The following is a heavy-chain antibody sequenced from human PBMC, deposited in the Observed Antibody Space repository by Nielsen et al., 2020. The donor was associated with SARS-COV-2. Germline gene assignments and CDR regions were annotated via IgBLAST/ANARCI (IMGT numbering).Heavy chain of an antibody. D-gene: IGHD6-6*01. J-gene: IGHJ6*03. CDR1: GFTFDDYT. CDR2: ISWDGAST. Sequence: GGSLRLSCAASGFTFDDYTMHWVRQLPGKGLEWVSLISWDGASTYYGDSVRGRFTISRDNRKNSLFLQMNSLRTEDTALYYCAKGFSSSSRDYMNVWGKGTTVTVSS. CDR3: AKGFSSSSRDYMNV. V-gene: IGHV3-43*01.